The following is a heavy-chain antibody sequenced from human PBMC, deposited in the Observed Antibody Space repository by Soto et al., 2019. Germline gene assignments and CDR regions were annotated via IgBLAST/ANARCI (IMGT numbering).Heavy chain of an antibody. CDR2: ISYDERSK. Sequence: QVQLVESGGGVVQPGRSPRLSCAASGFTFSSYGMHWVRQAPGKGLEWVAVISYDERSKSYADSVKGRFSISRDNSKNTLYLQMNSLRAEDTAVYYCARGLIWGSGSYYFDYWGQGTLVTASS. CDR3: ARGLIWGSGSYYFDY. CDR1: GFTFSSYG. V-gene: IGHV3-30*03. J-gene: IGHJ4*02. D-gene: IGHD3-10*01.